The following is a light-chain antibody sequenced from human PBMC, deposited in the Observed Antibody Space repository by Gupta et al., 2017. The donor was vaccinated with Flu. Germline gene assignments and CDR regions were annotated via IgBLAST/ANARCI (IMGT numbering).Light chain of an antibody. CDR1: STNIGSNY. CDR2: SNE. Sequence: QSVLTQPPSATGTPGPWVPISCSVRSTNIGSNYVYWYQQLPGTAPKLLIYSNEQRPSGVPDRFSGSKSGASASLAISGLRSEDEADYYCAAWDDSLSAWVFGGGTKLTGL. CDR3: AAWDDSLSAWV. J-gene: IGLJ3*02. V-gene: IGLV1-47*02.